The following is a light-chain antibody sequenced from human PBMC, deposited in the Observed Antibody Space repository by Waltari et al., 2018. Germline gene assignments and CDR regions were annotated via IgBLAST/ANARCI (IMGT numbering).Light chain of an antibody. CDR3: QQCDGEVVT. V-gene: IGKV3-20*01. J-gene: IGKJ4*01. CDR1: QSVTSIS. Sequence: EIVLTQSPGTLSLSPGERATLSCRASQSVTSISLTWYQKKVGQAPRLLIYGTSSRATGIPDRFSGSGSGTEFTLTISRLEPEDFAVYYCQQCDGEVVTFGGGTKVEI. CDR2: GTS.